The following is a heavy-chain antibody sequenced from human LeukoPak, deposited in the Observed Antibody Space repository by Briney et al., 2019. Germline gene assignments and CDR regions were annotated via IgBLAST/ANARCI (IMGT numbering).Heavy chain of an antibody. CDR2: ISRNGGST. V-gene: IGHV3-64D*09. J-gene: IGHJ1*01. CDR1: GFTFSSYE. CDR3: VKDLRSDFMGVLSRYLSY. Sequence: PRGSLRVSCAASGFTFSSYERNWVRQAPGKGLEYVAAISRNGGSTYYADSVKGRFTISRDNSKSTLYLQMSSLRAEDTAVYLCVKDLRSDFMGVLSRYLSYWGEGPVVSVSS. D-gene: IGHD3-3*01.